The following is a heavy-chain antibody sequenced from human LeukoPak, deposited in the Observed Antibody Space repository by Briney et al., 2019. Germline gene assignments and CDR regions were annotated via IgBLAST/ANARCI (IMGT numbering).Heavy chain of an antibody. CDR1: GFTFTASW. J-gene: IGHJ4*02. D-gene: IGHD2-21*01. V-gene: IGHV3-7*01. CDR3: AKDVNAYCSGDCSDY. CDR2: IKEDGSEK. Sequence: GGSLRLSCAASGFTFTASWMNWVRQAPGKGLEWVASIKEDGSEKYYVDSVKGRFTISRDNSKNMVSLEMNSLRTEDTAVYYCAKDVNAYCSGDCSDYWGQGTLVTVSS.